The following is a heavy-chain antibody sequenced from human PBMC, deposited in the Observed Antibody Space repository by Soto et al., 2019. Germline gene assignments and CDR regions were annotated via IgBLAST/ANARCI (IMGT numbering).Heavy chain of an antibody. CDR3: AKDSRYSSSSPRLFDY. V-gene: IGHV3-23*01. D-gene: IGHD6-6*01. J-gene: IGHJ4*02. Sequence: GESLKISCAASGFTFSSYAMSWVRQAPGKGLEWVSAISGSGGSTYYADSVKGRFTISRDNSKNTLYLQMNSLRAEDTAVYYCAKDSRYSSSSPRLFDYWGQGTLVTVSS. CDR1: GFTFSSYA. CDR2: ISGSGGST.